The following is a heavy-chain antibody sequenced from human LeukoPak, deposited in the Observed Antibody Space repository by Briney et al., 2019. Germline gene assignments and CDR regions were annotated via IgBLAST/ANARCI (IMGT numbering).Heavy chain of an antibody. CDR2: IYHSGST. J-gene: IGHJ6*03. V-gene: IGHV4-30-2*01. D-gene: IGHD3-10*01. CDR1: GGSISSGGYY. CDR3: ARGPGGSGRKYYYYMDV. Sequence: PSETLSLTCTVSGGSISSGGYYWSWIRQPPGKGLEWIGYIYHSGSTYYNPSLKSRVTISVDRSKNQFSLKLSSVTAADTAVYYCARGPGGSGRKYYYYMDVWGKGTTVTVSS.